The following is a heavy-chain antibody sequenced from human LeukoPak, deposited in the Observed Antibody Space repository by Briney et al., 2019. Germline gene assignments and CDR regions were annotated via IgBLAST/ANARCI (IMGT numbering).Heavy chain of an antibody. J-gene: IGHJ3*02. CDR2: ISGSGGST. D-gene: IGHD3-22*01. CDR1: GFTFSSYA. V-gene: IGHV3-23*01. Sequence: GGSLRLSCAASGFTFSSYAMSWVRQAPGKGLEWVSAISGSGGSTYYADSVKGRFTISRDNSKNTLYLQMNSLRAEDTAVYYRAKGSGSSGYYYALGDAFDIWGQGTMVTVSS. CDR3: AKGSGSSGYYYALGDAFDI.